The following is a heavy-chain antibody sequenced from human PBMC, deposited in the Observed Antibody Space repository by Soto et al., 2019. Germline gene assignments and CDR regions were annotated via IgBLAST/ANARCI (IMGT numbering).Heavy chain of an antibody. Sequence: SETLSLTCAVSGGSISSGGYSWSWIRQPPGKGLEWIGYIYYSGSTNYNPSLKSRVTISVDTSKNQFSLKLSSVTAADTAVYYCARLYGFSGFDYWGQGTLVTVSS. CDR1: GGSISSGGYS. J-gene: IGHJ4*02. D-gene: IGHD6-25*01. V-gene: IGHV4-61*08. CDR2: IYYSGST. CDR3: ARLYGFSGFDY.